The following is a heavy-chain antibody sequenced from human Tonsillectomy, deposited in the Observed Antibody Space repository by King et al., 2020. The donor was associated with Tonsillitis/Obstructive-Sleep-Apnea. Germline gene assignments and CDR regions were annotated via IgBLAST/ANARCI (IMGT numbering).Heavy chain of an antibody. CDR3: ASEGTPNPRLDI. Sequence: VQLQQWGAGLLKPSETLSLTCAVYGGPFSGYYWSWIRQPPGKGLEWIGEINHSGSTNYNPSLKSRVTISVDTSQNQFSLKLSSVTAADTAVYYCASEGTPNPRLDIWGKGTTVTVSS. D-gene: IGHD1-14*01. J-gene: IGHJ6*04. V-gene: IGHV4-34*01. CDR1: GGPFSGYY. CDR2: INHSGST.